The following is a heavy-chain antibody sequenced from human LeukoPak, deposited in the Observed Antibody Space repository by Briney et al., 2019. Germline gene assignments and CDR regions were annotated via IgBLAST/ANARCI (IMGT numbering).Heavy chain of an antibody. CDR2: ISSSSSTI. V-gene: IGHV3-48*02. D-gene: IGHD3-22*01. Sequence: GGSLRLSCAASGFTFSSYSMNWVRQAPGKGLEWVSYISSSSSTIYYADSVKGRFTISRDNAKNSLYLQMNSLRDEDTAVYYCARDLSPFPYYDSSGYYGAQHWGQGTLVTVSS. CDR1: GFTFSSYS. CDR3: ARDLSPFPYYDSSGYYGAQH. J-gene: IGHJ1*01.